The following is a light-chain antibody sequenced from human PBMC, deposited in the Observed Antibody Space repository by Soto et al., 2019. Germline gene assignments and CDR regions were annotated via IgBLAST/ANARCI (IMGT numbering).Light chain of an antibody. V-gene: IGLV2-18*02. CDR1: SSDVGSHNR. J-gene: IGLJ3*02. Sequence: QSALTQPPSVSGSPGQSVTISCTGTSSDVGSHNRVSWYQHPPGTAPKLIIYEVSNRPSGVPDRFFGSKSGNTASLTISGLQAEDEADYYCSSFTSSNTWVFGGGTKVTVL. CDR2: EVS. CDR3: SSFTSSNTWV.